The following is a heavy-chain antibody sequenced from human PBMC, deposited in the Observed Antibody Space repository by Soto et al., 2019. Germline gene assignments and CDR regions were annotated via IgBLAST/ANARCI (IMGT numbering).Heavy chain of an antibody. V-gene: IGHV3-23*01. Sequence: EVQLLESGGGLVQPGGSLRLSCAASGFTFTNYAMSWVRQAPGKGLEWVSTISGGSGSTYYAYPVKGRFTISRDNSKNTVYLQMNSLRAEDTAVYFCAKDRLRRGADYWGQGTLVTVSS. J-gene: IGHJ4*02. D-gene: IGHD4-17*01. CDR2: ISGGSGST. CDR3: AKDRLRRGADY. CDR1: GFTFTNYA.